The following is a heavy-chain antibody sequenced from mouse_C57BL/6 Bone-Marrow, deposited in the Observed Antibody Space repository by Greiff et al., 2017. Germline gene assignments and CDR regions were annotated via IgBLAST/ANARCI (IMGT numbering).Heavy chain of an antibody. Sequence: EVQLQQSGAELVKPGASVKLSCTASGFNIKDYYMHWVKQRTEQGLEWIGRIEPEDGGTKYAPKFQGKATLTADTSYNTAYLQLSSLTTEDTAVYYCAREDPYGISPHYYAMDYWGQGTSVTVSS. J-gene: IGHJ4*01. CDR2: IEPEDGGT. V-gene: IGHV14-2*01. D-gene: IGHD1-1*01. CDR3: AREDPYGISPHYYAMDY. CDR1: GFNIKDYY.